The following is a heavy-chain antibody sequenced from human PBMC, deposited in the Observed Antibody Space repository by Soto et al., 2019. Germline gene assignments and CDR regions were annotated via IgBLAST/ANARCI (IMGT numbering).Heavy chain of an antibody. J-gene: IGHJ5*02. V-gene: IGHV4-34*01. CDR2: INHSGRT. Sequence: QVQLQQWGAGLLKPSETLSLTCAVYGGSFSGCYWSWIRQPPGEGLAWSGEINHSGRTNYNPSLKRRVTISVYTSKNHFSPKLSSVTAEDTAVYYGATSLIEAAGTGSWGQGTLVTVSS. CDR3: ATSLIEAAGTGS. D-gene: IGHD6-13*01. CDR1: GGSFSGCY.